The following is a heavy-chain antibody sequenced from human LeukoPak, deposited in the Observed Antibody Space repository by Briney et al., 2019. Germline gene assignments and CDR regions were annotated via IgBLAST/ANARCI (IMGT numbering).Heavy chain of an antibody. D-gene: IGHD3/OR15-3a*01. V-gene: IGHV3-48*03. CDR2: ISSSGSTI. J-gene: IGHJ4*02. Sequence: GGSLRLSCAASGFTFSSYEMNWVRQAPGKGLEWVSYISSSGSTIYYADSVKGRFTISRDNSKNTLYLQINSLRPEDTAVYYCAKDEFWGGADWGQGTLLTVSS. CDR1: GFTFSSYE. CDR3: AKDEFWGGAD.